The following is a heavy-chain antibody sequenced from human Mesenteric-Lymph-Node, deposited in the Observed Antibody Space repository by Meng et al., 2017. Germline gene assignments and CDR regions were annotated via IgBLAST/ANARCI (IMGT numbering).Heavy chain of an antibody. V-gene: IGHV1-2*06. CDR1: GYTFTSYY. Sequence: ASVKVSCKASGYTFTSYYMHWVRQAPGQGLEWMGRINPNSGGTNYAQKFQGRVTMTRDTSISTAYMELSRLRSDDTAVYYCARVQYYYDSSGYYSPPFDYWGQGTLVTVSS. D-gene: IGHD3-22*01. J-gene: IGHJ4*02. CDR2: INPNSGGT. CDR3: ARVQYYYDSSGYYSPPFDY.